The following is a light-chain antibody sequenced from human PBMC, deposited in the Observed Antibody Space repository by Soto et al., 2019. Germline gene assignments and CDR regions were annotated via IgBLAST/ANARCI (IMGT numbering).Light chain of an antibody. CDR1: STDSGSYTR. CDR2: EAR. CDR3: SLYTSENTYV. J-gene: IGLJ1*01. V-gene: IGLV2-18*01. Sequence: QSVLTQPPSVSGSPGQSVTISCTGTSTDSGSYTRVSWYHQPPGTAPKLIIYEARNRPSVVPDRCSGSKSGNTASLTISGLQAGDGADYYCSLYTSENTYVVGTGTKV.